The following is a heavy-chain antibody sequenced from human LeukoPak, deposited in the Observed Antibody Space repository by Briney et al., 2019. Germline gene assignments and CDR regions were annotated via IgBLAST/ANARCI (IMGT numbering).Heavy chain of an antibody. CDR2: ISSSGSTI. J-gene: IGHJ6*03. CDR3: AREGVSIAAASPPVYYYYYYMDV. D-gene: IGHD6-13*01. CDR1: GFTFSSYE. V-gene: IGHV3-48*03. Sequence: PGGSLRLSCAASGFTFSSYEMNWVRQAPGKGLEWVSYISSSGSTIYYADSVKGRFTISRDNAKNSLYLQMNSLRAEDTAVYYCAREGVSIAAASPPVYYYYYYMDVWGKGTTVTVSS.